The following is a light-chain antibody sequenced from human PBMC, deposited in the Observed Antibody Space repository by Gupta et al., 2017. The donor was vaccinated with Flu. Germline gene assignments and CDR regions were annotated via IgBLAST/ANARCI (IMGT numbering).Light chain of an antibody. J-gene: IGKJ1*01. V-gene: IGKV2-28*01. Sequence: IVVTQSPLSLPVTPGEPASISCRSSQSLLYSNGNNYLDWYLQKPGQSPQLLSYWVANRASGVPDRFSGSGSGTDFTLKIRRVEAEDVGVYYWMQGPQIYTFGQGTRLVIK. CDR2: WVA. CDR1: QSLLYSNGNNY. CDR3: MQGPQIYT.